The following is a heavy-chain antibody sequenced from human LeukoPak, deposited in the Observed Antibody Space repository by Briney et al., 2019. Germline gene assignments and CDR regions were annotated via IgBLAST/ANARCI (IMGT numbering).Heavy chain of an antibody. CDR3: ARSQYNDFWSGYYYFDY. Sequence: PGGSLRLSCTASGFALSSYNMNWVRQAPGKGLEWLSYISTSSSVIYQADSVKGRFSISRDNAKDSLYLQMNSLRAEDTAVYYCARSQYNDFWSGYYYFDYWGQGTLVTVSS. CDR2: ISTSSSVI. V-gene: IGHV3-48*04. J-gene: IGHJ4*02. D-gene: IGHD3-3*01. CDR1: GFALSSYN.